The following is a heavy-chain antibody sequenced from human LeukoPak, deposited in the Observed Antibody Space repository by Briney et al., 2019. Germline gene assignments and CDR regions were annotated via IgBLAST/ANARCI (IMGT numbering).Heavy chain of an antibody. D-gene: IGHD6-19*01. V-gene: IGHV3-30*01. CDR3: ARDLYSSGWFPDF. Sequence: PGGSLRLSCAASGFTLSYYGMHWIRQAPGKGLEWVAFISDDGSNKYYADSVKGRFSISRDNSKNTLFVQMNSLRVEDTAIYYCARDLYSSGWFPDFWGQGTLVTVSS. J-gene: IGHJ4*02. CDR1: GFTLSYYG. CDR2: ISDDGSNK.